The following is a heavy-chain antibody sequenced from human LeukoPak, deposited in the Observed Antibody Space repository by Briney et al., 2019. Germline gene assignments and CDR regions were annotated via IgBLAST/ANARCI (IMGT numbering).Heavy chain of an antibody. Sequence: ASVKVSCKASGYTFTGYYMHWVRQAPGQGLEWMGWINPNSGGTNYAQKFQGRVTMTRDASISTAYMELSRLTSDDTAVYYCARGGYTAMVTHVDYWGQGTLVTVSS. D-gene: IGHD5-18*01. V-gene: IGHV1-2*02. J-gene: IGHJ4*02. CDR1: GYTFTGYY. CDR2: INPNSGGT. CDR3: ARGGYTAMVTHVDY.